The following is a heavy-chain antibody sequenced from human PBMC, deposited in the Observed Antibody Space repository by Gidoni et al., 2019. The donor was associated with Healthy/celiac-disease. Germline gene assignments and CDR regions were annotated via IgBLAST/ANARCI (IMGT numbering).Heavy chain of an antibody. CDR3: ARGWGYSYGVDIVAFDI. D-gene: IGHD5-18*01. V-gene: IGHV1-3*01. Sequence: QVQLVQSGAEVTKPGASVKVSCKASGYTFTSYAMQWVRQAPGQRLEWMGWINDGNGNTKYAQKCKGRVTMTRETSASTDEMELSRLRSEDTAVDYCARGWGYSYGVDIVAFDIWGQGTMVTVSS. CDR2: INDGNGNT. J-gene: IGHJ3*02. CDR1: GYTFTSYA.